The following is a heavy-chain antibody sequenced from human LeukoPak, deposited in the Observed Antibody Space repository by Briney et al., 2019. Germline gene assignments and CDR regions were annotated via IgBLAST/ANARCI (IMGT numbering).Heavy chain of an antibody. D-gene: IGHD3-10*01. Sequence: GGSLRLSCAASGFTFSSYDMHWVRQATGKGLEWVSVIGTAGDTYYPGSVKGRFTISRDNANNSLYLQMNSLRTEDTALYYCAKGKNTGSYLSHVDYWGQGTLVTVSS. CDR3: AKGKNTGSYLSHVDY. J-gene: IGHJ4*02. V-gene: IGHV3-13*01. CDR2: IGTAGDT. CDR1: GFTFSSYD.